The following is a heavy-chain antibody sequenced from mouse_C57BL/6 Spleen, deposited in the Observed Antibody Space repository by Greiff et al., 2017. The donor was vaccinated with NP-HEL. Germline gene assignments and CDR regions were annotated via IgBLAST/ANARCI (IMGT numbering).Heavy chain of an antibody. J-gene: IGHJ2*01. Sequence: EVKLQESGPGLVKPSQSLSLTCSVTGYSITSGYYWNWIRQFPGNKLEWMGYISYDGSNNYNPSLKNRISITRDTSKNQFFLKLNSVTTEDTATYYCAREGDDYDVDCWGQGTTLTVSS. V-gene: IGHV3-6*01. D-gene: IGHD2-4*01. CDR2: ISYDGSN. CDR3: AREGDDYDVDC. CDR1: GYSITSGYY.